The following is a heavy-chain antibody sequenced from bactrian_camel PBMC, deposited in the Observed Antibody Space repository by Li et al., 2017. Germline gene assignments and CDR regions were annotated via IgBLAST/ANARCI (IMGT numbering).Heavy chain of an antibody. D-gene: IGHD1*01. Sequence: HVQLVESGGGSVQAGGSLRLSCAVSGATWSVACMGWFRQAPGKEREGVAAVDIHGSTFYPPSVRGRFIISVDNAKNTAYLQMINLQPEDTAMYYCAAGPSGAGFRYWGQGTQVTVS. CDR1: GATWSVAC. V-gene: IGHV3S53*01. J-gene: IGHJ4*01. CDR2: VDIHGST. CDR3: AAGPSGAGFRY.